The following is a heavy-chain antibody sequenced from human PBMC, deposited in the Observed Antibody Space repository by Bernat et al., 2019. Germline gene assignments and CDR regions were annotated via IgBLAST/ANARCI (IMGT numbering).Heavy chain of an antibody. V-gene: IGHV3-53*04. J-gene: IGHJ4*02. D-gene: IGHD5-18*01. CDR1: GFTVSSNY. CDR3: ARASPGGYSYGIFDY. Sequence: EVQLVESGGGLVQPGGSLRLSCAASGFTVSSNYMSWVRQAPGKGLEWVSVIYSGGSTYYADSVKGRFTISRHNSKNTLYLQMNSLRAEDTAVYYCARASPGGYSYGIFDYWGQGTLVTVSS. CDR2: IYSGGST.